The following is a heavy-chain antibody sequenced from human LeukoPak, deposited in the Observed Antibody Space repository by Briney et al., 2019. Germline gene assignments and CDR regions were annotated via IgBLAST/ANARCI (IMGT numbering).Heavy chain of an antibody. CDR2: IFHSGST. CDR1: GGSISSSNW. CDR3: ARGGNKWELDNWFDP. D-gene: IGHD1-26*01. J-gene: IGHJ5*02. V-gene: IGHV4-4*02. Sequence: KPSGTLSLTCAVSGGSISSSNWWSWVGQPPGKGLEWIGEIFHSGSTNYNPSLKSRVTISVDKSKYQFSLKLNSVTAADTAVYYCARGGNKWELDNWFDPWGQGTLVTVSS.